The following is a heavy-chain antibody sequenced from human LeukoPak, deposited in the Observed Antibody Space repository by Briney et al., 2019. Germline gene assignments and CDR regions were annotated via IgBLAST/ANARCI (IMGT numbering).Heavy chain of an antibody. CDR3: AKQPYQYVSGSPSWLDP. D-gene: IGHD3-10*01. CDR2: IGGSSGKT. J-gene: IGHJ5*02. V-gene: IGHV3-23*01. Sequence: AGGSLRLSCAASGFTFSSHAMTWVRQAPGKGLEWVSGIGGSSGKTFYADSVKGRCTISRDNSKNTLYLQMNALRAEDTAIYFCAKQPYQYVSGSPSWLDPWGQGTLVTVSS. CDR1: GFTFSSHA.